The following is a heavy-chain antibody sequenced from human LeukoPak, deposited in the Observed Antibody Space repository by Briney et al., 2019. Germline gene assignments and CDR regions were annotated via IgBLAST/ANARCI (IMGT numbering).Heavy chain of an antibody. CDR3: ARGRDGYNPAFDY. CDR1: GGSISSDY. D-gene: IGHD5-24*01. J-gene: IGHJ4*02. Sequence: SETLSLTCTVSGGSISSDYWSWIRQPPGKGLEWIGYIYYSGSTNYNPSLKSRVTISVDTSMNQFSLKLSSVTAADTAVYYCARGRDGYNPAFDYWGQGTLVTVSS. CDR2: IYYSGST. V-gene: IGHV4-59*01.